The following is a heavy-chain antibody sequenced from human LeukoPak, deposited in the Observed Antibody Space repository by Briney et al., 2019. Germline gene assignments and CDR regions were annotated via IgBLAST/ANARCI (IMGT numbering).Heavy chain of an antibody. J-gene: IGHJ4*02. CDR1: GFTFSSYG. CDR2: ILSDGSKE. CDR3: AKAERSTVTAPLGY. V-gene: IGHV3-33*06. Sequence: GGSLRLSCAASGFTFSSYGMHWVRQAPGKGLGWVAVILSDGSKEFYTDSVKGRFTISRDNSKNTLYLQMNSLRAEDTAVYYCAKAERSTVTAPLGYWGQGTLVTVSS. D-gene: IGHD4-17*01.